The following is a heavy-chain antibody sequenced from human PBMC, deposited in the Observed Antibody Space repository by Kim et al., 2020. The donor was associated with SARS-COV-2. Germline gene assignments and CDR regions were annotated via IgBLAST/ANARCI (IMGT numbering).Heavy chain of an antibody. CDR2: INHSGRT. J-gene: IGHJ1*01. CDR3: ARGLYNSAGWWGHYCDL. Sequence: SETLSLTCAVYGGSFSGYYWSWIRLPQGKGLEWVGEINHSGRTNYNPSLKNRVTVSIDTSKTQFSLKLNSVTAADAALDFCARGLYNSAGWWGHYCDLWGQGILVTVS. CDR1: GGSFSGYY. D-gene: IGHD3-10*01. V-gene: IGHV4-34*01.